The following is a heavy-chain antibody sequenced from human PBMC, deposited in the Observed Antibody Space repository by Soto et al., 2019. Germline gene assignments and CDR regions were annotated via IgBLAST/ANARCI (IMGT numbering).Heavy chain of an antibody. J-gene: IGHJ4*02. Sequence: SATLSLTCAVYGGSFSGYYWTWIRQPPGKGLEWIGEINHSGSTNYNPSLKSRVTISVDTSKSQFSLKLSSVTAADTASYYCARDLWFGEPTPGYWGQATLVT. V-gene: IGHV4-34*01. CDR1: GGSFSGYY. D-gene: IGHD3-10*01. CDR2: INHSGST. CDR3: ARDLWFGEPTPGY.